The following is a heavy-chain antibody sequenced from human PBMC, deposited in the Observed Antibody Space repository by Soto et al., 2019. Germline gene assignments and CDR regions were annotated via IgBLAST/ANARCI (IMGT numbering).Heavy chain of an antibody. CDR2: ISAYNGNT. V-gene: IGHV1-18*01. J-gene: IGHJ6*03. Sequence: QVQLVQSGAEVKKPGASVKVSCKASGYTFTSYGISWVRQAPGQGLEWMGWISAYNGNTNYAQKLQGRVTMTTDTSTSTAYMELRSLRSDDTAVYYCASTGRTKHYDILTGYAEPDYYYYYMDVWGKGTTVTVSS. D-gene: IGHD3-9*01. CDR1: GYTFTSYG. CDR3: ASTGRTKHYDILTGYAEPDYYYYYMDV.